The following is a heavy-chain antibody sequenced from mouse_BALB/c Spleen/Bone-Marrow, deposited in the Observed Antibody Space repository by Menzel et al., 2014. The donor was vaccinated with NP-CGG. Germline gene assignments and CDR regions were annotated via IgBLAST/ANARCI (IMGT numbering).Heavy chain of an antibody. CDR3: TRRCEIYYAMDY. V-gene: IGHV1S22*01. CDR1: GYTFTSYW. Sequence: LQQSGSELVRPGASVKLSCKASGYTFTSYWMRWVKQRPGQGLEWIGNIYPGSGSTNYDEKFKSKATLTVDTSSSTAYMQLSSLTSEDSAVYYCTRRCEIYYAMDYWGQGTSVTVSS. J-gene: IGHJ4*01. CDR2: IYPGSGST.